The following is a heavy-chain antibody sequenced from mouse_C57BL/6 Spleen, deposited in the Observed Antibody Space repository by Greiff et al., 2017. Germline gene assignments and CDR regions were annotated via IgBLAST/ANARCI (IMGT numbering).Heavy chain of an antibody. J-gene: IGHJ2*01. CDR2: INPGSGGT. CDR3: ARGEYDGYCDY. Sequence: QVQLKQSGAELVRPGTSVKVSCKASGYAFTNYLIEWVKQRPGQGLEWIGVINPGSGGTNYNEKFKGKATLTADKSSSTAYMQLSSLTSEDSAVYFCARGEYDGYCDYWGQGTTLTVSS. CDR1: GYAFTNYL. D-gene: IGHD2-3*01. V-gene: IGHV1-54*01.